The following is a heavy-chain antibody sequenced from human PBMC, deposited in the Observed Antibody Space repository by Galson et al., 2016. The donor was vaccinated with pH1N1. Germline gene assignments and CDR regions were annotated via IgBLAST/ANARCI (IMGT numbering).Heavy chain of an antibody. CDR2: IHHSRGT. J-gene: IGHJ4*02. V-gene: IGHV4-34*01. D-gene: IGHD2-21*02. Sequence: ETLSLTCAVSGGSFSGYYWSWIRQPPGKGLEWIGDIHHSRGTNYNPSLKSRVTISEDTSKNQFSLKLSSVTAADTAVYYCARVVTWARGYSFDYWGQGTLVTVSS. CDR3: ARVVTWARGYSFDY. CDR1: GGSFSGYY.